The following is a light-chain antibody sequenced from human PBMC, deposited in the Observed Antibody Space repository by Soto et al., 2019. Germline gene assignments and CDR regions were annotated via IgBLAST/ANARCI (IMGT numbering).Light chain of an antibody. CDR1: QGSSSY. CDR2: AAS. Sequence: AIRMTQSPSSFSASTGDRVTIACRSSQGSSSYLASYQQKPGKAHKLLIYAASTLQSGVQSSFRGSGSGADFALTISCLHAEDSATSYLQQYYSYTRTFGQGTKVEIK. CDR3: QQYYSYTRT. V-gene: IGKV1-8*01. J-gene: IGKJ1*01.